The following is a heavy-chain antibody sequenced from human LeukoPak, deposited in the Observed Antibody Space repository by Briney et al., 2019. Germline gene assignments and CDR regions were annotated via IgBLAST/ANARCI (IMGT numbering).Heavy chain of an antibody. CDR3: ARDRTRGTLEY. D-gene: IGHD1-1*01. CDR1: GFSLSDYY. CDR2: ISTGGHTI. Sequence: PGGSLRLSCAASGFSLSDYYMSWIRQAPGKGLEWVSYISTGGHTIYYADSVKGRFTISKDNAKNSLYLQMNSLRAEDTAVYYCARDRTRGTLEYWGQGTLVTVPS. J-gene: IGHJ4*02. V-gene: IGHV3-11*04.